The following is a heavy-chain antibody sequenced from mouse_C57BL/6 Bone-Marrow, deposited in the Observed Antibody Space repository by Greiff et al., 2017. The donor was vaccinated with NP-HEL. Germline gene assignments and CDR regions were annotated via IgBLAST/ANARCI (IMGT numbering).Heavy chain of an antibody. CDR2: INTYSGVP. CDR3: ARFWFAY. V-gene: IGHV9-3*01. J-gene: IGHJ3*01. Sequence: QSGPELKKPGETVKISCKASGYTFTTYGMSWVKQAPGKGLKWMGWINTYSGVPTYADDFKGRFAFSLETSASTAYLQINNLKNEDTATYFCARFWFAYWGQGTLVTVSA. CDR1: GYTFTTYG.